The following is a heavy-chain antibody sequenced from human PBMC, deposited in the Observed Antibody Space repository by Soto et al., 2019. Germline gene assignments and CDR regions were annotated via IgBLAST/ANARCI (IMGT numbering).Heavy chain of an antibody. CDR2: VSFDGSLK. Sequence: GGSLRLPCVASEVIFSNSAMHWVRQAPGKGLEWVAVVSFDGSLKYYADSVEGRFTISRDSSKNTLYLQMNSLRPEDTAVYYCARDGPSSLTSYFDYWGQGTLVTVSS. J-gene: IGHJ4*02. CDR1: EVIFSNSA. CDR3: ARDGPSSLTSYFDY. D-gene: IGHD2-2*01. V-gene: IGHV3-30*04.